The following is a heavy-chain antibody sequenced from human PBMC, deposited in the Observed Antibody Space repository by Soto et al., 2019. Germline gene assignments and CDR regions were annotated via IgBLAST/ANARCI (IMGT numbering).Heavy chain of an antibody. J-gene: IGHJ4*02. D-gene: IGHD3-22*01. CDR1: GGGTLSNDA. CDR3: AGEVVTETTRGAFDS. CDR2: ISPFFGTT. V-gene: IGHV1-69*01. Sequence: QVHLVQSGADGRKSGSSVRVSCTASGGGTLSNDAISWVRQAPGQGIEWLGRISPFFGTTDYSQSFQSSLKMTADASTGTVYMDLRSLKSDDTAVYYCAGEVVTETTRGAFDSCGQGTLVTVSS.